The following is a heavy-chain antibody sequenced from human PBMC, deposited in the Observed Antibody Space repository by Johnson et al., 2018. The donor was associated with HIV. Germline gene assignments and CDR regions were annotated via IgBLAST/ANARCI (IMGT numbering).Heavy chain of an antibody. V-gene: IGHV3-30-3*01. Sequence: VLLVESGGGVVQPGRSLRLSCAASGFTFSSYALHWVRQAPGKGLEWVAVISYDGSNKYYADSVKGRFTISRDNSKNTLYLQMNSLRAEDTAVYYCARDHGIVYADAFDIWGQGTMVTVSS. D-gene: IGHD1-26*01. CDR2: ISYDGSNK. CDR1: GFTFSSYA. CDR3: ARDHGIVYADAFDI. J-gene: IGHJ3*02.